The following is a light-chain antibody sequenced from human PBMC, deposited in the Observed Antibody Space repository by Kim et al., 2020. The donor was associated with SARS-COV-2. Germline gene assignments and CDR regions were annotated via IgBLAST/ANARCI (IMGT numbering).Light chain of an antibody. Sequence: VSPGERATLSCRASQSVSSNLAWYQHKPGQAPRLLIYGASTRATGIPARFSDSGSGTEFTLTISSLQSEDFAVYYCQQYNNWPHTFGQGTKLEI. CDR1: QSVSSN. J-gene: IGKJ2*01. V-gene: IGKV3-15*01. CDR3: QQYNNWPHT. CDR2: GAS.